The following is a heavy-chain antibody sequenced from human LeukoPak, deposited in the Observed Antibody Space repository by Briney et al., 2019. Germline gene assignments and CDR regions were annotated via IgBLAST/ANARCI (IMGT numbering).Heavy chain of an antibody. CDR3: AREYCSSTSCYLYNWYFDL. D-gene: IGHD2-2*01. J-gene: IGHJ2*01. Sequence: PSETLSLTCTVSGGSISSYYWSWIRQLAGKGLEWIGRIYTSGSTNYNPSLKSRVTMSVDTSKNQFSLKLSSVTAADTAVYYCAREYCSSTSCYLYNWYFDLWGRGTLVTVSS. V-gene: IGHV4-4*07. CDR1: GGSISSYY. CDR2: IYTSGST.